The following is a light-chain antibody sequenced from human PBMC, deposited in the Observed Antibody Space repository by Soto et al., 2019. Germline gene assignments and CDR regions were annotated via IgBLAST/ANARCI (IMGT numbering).Light chain of an antibody. J-gene: IGLJ1*01. CDR1: SSNIGAGYD. CDR3: QSYDSTLSARYV. Sequence: QSVLTQPPSVSGAPGQSVTSSCTGSSSNIGAGYDVHWYQQRPGTAPKLPIFGNINRPSGVPDRFSGSKSGTSASLAITGLQAEDEGDYYCQSYDSTLSARYVFGTGTKVTVL. V-gene: IGLV1-40*01. CDR2: GNI.